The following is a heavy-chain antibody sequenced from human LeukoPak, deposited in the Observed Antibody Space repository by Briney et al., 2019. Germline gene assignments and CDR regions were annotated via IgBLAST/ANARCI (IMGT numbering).Heavy chain of an antibody. CDR2: IRGSGGST. V-gene: IGHV3-23*01. CDR1: GFTFSSYA. J-gene: IGHJ4*02. D-gene: IGHD6-13*01. Sequence: GGSLRLSCAASGFTFSSYAMSWVRQAPGKGLEWVSAIRGSGGSTYYADSVKGRFTISRDKSKNTLYLQMNSLRAEDTAVYYCAKDNVAAGSGYFDYWGQGTLVTVSS. CDR3: AKDNVAAGSGYFDY.